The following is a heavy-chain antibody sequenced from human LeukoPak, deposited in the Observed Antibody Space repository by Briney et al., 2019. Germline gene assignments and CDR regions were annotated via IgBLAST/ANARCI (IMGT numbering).Heavy chain of an antibody. V-gene: IGHV3-48*03. CDR1: GFTFSSYE. Sequence: GGSLRLSCAASGFTFSSYEMNWVRQAPGKGLEWVSYISSSGSTIYYADSVKGRFTISRDNAKNSLYLQMNSLRAEDTAVYYCARDRGYSGYEDYYYYGMDAWGQGTTVTVSS. D-gene: IGHD5-12*01. CDR2: ISSSGSTI. CDR3: ARDRGYSGYEDYYYYGMDA. J-gene: IGHJ6*02.